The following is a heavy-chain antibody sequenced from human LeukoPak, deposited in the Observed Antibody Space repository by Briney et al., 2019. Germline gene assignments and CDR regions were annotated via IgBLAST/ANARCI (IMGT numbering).Heavy chain of an antibody. V-gene: IGHV1-2*02. Sequence: ASVKISCKASGYTXTGYYMHWVRQAPGQGLEWMGWINPNGGGTNYAQKFQGRVTMTRDTSISTAYMELSRLRSDDTAVYYCARGDYDILTGYPNWFDPWGQGTLVTVSS. CDR2: INPNGGGT. CDR1: GYTXTGYY. CDR3: ARGDYDILTGYPNWFDP. D-gene: IGHD3-9*01. J-gene: IGHJ5*02.